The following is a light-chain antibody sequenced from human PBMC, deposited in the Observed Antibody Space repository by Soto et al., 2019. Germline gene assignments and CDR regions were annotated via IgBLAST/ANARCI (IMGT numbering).Light chain of an antibody. CDR3: SSYAGSTTVL. CDR1: SSDIGDYNY. V-gene: IGLV2-14*01. J-gene: IGLJ2*01. CDR2: DVS. Sequence: QSALTQPASVSGSLGQSIAFSCTGTSSDIGDYNYVSWYQQLPGKAPKLMIYDVSNRPSGVSDRFSGSVSGNTASLTISGLQPEDEADYYCSSYAGSTTVLFGGGTKLTGL.